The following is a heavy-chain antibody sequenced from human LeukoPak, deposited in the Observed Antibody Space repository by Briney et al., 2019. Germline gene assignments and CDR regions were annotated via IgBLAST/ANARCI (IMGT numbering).Heavy chain of an antibody. Sequence: SETLSLTCSVSGGSISKYYWSWIRQPPGKGLEWIGYIYHSGSTNYNPSLNSRVTISVDTSRNQFSLKLSSVTAADTAVYYCARDRYGGSYPFDYWGQGTLVTVSS. D-gene: IGHD1-26*01. V-gene: IGHV4-59*12. J-gene: IGHJ4*02. CDR2: IYHSGST. CDR1: GGSISKYY. CDR3: ARDRYGGSYPFDY.